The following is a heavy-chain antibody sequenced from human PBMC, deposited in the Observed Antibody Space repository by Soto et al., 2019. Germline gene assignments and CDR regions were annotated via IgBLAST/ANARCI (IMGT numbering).Heavy chain of an antibody. D-gene: IGHD5-12*01. J-gene: IGHJ4*02. CDR1: GFTFSSYG. V-gene: IGHV3-33*01. CDR2: IWYDGSNK. Sequence: GGSLRLSCAASGFTFSSYGMHWVRQAPGKGLEWVAVIWYDGSNKYYADSVKGRFTISRDNSKNTLYLQMNSLRAEDTAVYYCARDLGYIYSGYDWRGFDYWGQGTLVTVSS. CDR3: ARDLGYIYSGYDWRGFDY.